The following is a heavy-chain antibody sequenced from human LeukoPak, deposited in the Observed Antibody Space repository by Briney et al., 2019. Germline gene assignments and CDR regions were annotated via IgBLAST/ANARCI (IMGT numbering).Heavy chain of an antibody. V-gene: IGHV4-59*01. CDR2: IYYSGST. Sequence: SETLSLTCTVSGGSINGYYWSWIRQPPGKGLEWIGYIYYSGSTNYNPSLKSRVTISVDTSKNQFSLKLSSVTAADTAVYYCARATLTDAFDIWGQGTMVTVSS. D-gene: IGHD2/OR15-2a*01. J-gene: IGHJ3*02. CDR3: ARATLTDAFDI. CDR1: GGSINGYY.